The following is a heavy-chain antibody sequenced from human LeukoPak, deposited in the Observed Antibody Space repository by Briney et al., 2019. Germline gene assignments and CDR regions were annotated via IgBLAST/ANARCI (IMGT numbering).Heavy chain of an antibody. CDR2: INSDGSST. V-gene: IGHV3-74*01. D-gene: IGHD3-22*01. J-gene: IGHJ5*02. Sequence: PGGSLRLSCAASGFTFNNYAMNWVRQAPGKGLEWVSGINSDGSSTSYADSVKGRFTISRDNAKNTLYLQMNSLRAEDTAVYYCARDRYYYDSSNNWFDPWGQGTLVTVSS. CDR3: ARDRYYYDSSNNWFDP. CDR1: GFTFNNYA.